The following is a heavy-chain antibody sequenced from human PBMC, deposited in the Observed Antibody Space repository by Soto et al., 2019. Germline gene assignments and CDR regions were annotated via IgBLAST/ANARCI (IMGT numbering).Heavy chain of an antibody. V-gene: IGHV3-33*06. CDR1: GFTFSSYG. J-gene: IGHJ4*02. CDR3: LKYLEFTTPYFDY. D-gene: IGHD3-22*01. CDR2: IWYDGSNK. Sequence: PRGSLRLSCAASGFTFSSYGMHWVRQAPGKGLEWVAVIWYDGSNKYYADSVRGRFTISRDNSKNTLYLQMDSLRAEDTAVYYCLKYLEFTTPYFDYCGQGSLVTVSS.